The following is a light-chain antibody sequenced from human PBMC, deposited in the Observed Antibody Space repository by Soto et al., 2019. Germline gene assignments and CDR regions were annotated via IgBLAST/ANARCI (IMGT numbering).Light chain of an antibody. Sequence: EIVLTQSPGTLSLSPGERATLSCRASQSVSSSYLAWYQQKPGQAPRLLIYGASSRATGIPGRFSGSGSGTDFTLTISRLEPEDFAVYYCKQYGSSPLTFGGGTKVDIK. CDR3: KQYGSSPLT. CDR2: GAS. J-gene: IGKJ4*01. V-gene: IGKV3-20*01. CDR1: QSVSSSY.